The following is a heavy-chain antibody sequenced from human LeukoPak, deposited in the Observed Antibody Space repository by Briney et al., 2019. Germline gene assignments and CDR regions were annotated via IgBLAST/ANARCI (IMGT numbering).Heavy chain of an antibody. Sequence: GESLRLSCAASGFTFSTYWMHWVRQTPGKGLVWVSRINTDGSSTSYADSVKGRFTISRDNAKNTLYLQMNSLRAEDTAVYYCARDREALDYFDYWGQGTLVTVSS. V-gene: IGHV3-74*01. CDR1: GFTFSTYW. D-gene: IGHD1-26*01. J-gene: IGHJ4*02. CDR3: ARDREALDYFDY. CDR2: INTDGSST.